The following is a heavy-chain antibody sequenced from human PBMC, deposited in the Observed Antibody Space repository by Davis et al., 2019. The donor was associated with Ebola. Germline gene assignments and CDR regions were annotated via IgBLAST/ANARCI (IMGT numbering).Heavy chain of an antibody. J-gene: IGHJ2*01. D-gene: IGHD6-13*01. V-gene: IGHV4-59*11. CDR2: IYYSGST. CDR3: ARREAAAGTRYFDL. Sequence: PSETLSLTCTVSGGSISSHYWSWIRQPPGKGLEWIGYIYYSGSTNYNPSLKSRVTISVDTSKNQFSLKLSSVTAADTAVYYCARREAAAGTRYFDLWGRGTLVTVSS. CDR1: GGSISSHY.